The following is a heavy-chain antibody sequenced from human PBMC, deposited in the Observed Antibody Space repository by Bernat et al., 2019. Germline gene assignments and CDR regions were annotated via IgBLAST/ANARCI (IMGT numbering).Heavy chain of an antibody. CDR1: GFNFGGYW. J-gene: IGHJ6*02. CDR3: AKCIVAAGRSLYYHYGMDV. V-gene: IGHV3-7*02. Sequence: EVQLVESGGGLVQPGGSLRLSCAASGFNFGGYWVTWVRQAPGKGLEWVANIKQDGSERFYVDSVKGRFTISRDNAKNSLYLQMTSLRAEDTAVYYCAKCIVAAGRSLYYHYGMDVWGQGTTVTVSS. CDR2: IKQDGSER. D-gene: IGHD6-13*01.